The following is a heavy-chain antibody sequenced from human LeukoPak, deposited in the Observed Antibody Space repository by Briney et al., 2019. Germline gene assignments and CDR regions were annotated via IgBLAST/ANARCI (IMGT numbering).Heavy chain of an antibody. V-gene: IGHV3-53*01. CDR3: ARDVVGATYFD. J-gene: IGHJ4*02. Sequence: GGSLRLSCAASGFTVSSNYMSWVRKAPGKGLEWVSVIYSGGSTYYADSVKGRFTISRDNSKNTLYLQMNSLRAEDTAVYYCARDVVGATYFDWGQGTLVTVSS. D-gene: IGHD1-26*01. CDR2: IYSGGST. CDR1: GFTVSSNY.